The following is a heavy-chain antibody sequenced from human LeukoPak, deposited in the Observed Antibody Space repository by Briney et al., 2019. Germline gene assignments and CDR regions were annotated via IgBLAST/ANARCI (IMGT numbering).Heavy chain of an antibody. Sequence: SETLSLTCTVSGGSISGYYWSWIRQPAAKGLEWIGRIYTSGNTNYNPSPKSRVTISVDTSKNQFSLKLSSVTAADTAVYYCARARTDIVVVPAAMSPDVYDYWGQGTLVTVSS. D-gene: IGHD2-2*01. CDR1: GGSISGYY. CDR2: IYTSGNT. J-gene: IGHJ4*02. CDR3: ARARTDIVVVPAAMSPDVYDY. V-gene: IGHV4-4*07.